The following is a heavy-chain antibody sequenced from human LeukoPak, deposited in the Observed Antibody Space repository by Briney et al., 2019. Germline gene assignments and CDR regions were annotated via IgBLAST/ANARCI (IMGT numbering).Heavy chain of an antibody. Sequence: ASAKVSCKASGYTFTSYDINWVRQATGQGLEWMGWMNPNSGNTGYAQKFQGRVTMTRNTSISTAYMELSSLRSEDTAVYYCARSGYCSSTSCDGYYYYYGMDVWGQGTTVTVSS. CDR2: MNPNSGNT. J-gene: IGHJ6*02. CDR1: GYTFTSYD. D-gene: IGHD2-2*03. V-gene: IGHV1-8*01. CDR3: ARSGYCSSTSCDGYYYYYGMDV.